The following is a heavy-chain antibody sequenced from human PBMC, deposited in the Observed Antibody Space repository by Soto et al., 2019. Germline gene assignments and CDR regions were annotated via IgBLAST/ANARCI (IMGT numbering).Heavy chain of an antibody. V-gene: IGHV3-21*01. CDR3: ARLTSYDSSGYSCY. Sequence: EVQLVESGGGLVKPGGSLRLSCAASGFTFSSYSMNWVRQAPGKGLEWVSSISSSSSYIYYADSVKGRFTISRDNAKNSLYLQMNRLRAEDTAVYYCARLTSYDSSGYSCYWGQGTLVTVSS. J-gene: IGHJ4*02. D-gene: IGHD3-22*01. CDR1: GFTFSSYS. CDR2: ISSSSSYI.